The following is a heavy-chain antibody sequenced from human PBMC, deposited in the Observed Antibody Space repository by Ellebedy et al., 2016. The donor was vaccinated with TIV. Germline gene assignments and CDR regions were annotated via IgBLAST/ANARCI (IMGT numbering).Heavy chain of an antibody. D-gene: IGHD5-12*01. V-gene: IGHV4-30-4*01. CDR2: FYYSGST. Sequence: MPSETLSLTCTVSGGSISRGDFYWSWIRQSPGKGLEWLGSFYYSGSTYYNSSLKSRVTISVDTSKNKFSLKLSSVTAADTAVYYCARERGYSDNFDYWGQGTLVTVSS. CDR3: ARERGYSDNFDY. J-gene: IGHJ4*02. CDR1: GGSISRGDFY.